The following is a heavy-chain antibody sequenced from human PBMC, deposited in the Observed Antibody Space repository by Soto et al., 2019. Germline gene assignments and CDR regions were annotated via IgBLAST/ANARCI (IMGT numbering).Heavy chain of an antibody. CDR3: ARGTTTVTTTYYYYGVDV. D-gene: IGHD4-17*01. CDR2: INPNSGGT. Sequence: ASVKVSCKASGYTFTGYYMHWVRQAPGQGLEWMGWINPNSGGTNYAQKFQGWVTMTRDTSISTAYMELSRLRSDDTAVDYCARGTTTVTTTYYYYGVDVWGQGTTVTVSS. CDR1: GYTFTGYY. V-gene: IGHV1-2*04. J-gene: IGHJ6*02.